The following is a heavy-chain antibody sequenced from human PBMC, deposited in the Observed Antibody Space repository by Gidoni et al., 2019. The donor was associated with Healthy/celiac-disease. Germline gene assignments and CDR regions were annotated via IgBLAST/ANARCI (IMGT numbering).Heavy chain of an antibody. CDR3: EKEVYSGSYADYFDY. Sequence: QVQLVESWVGAVQPGRSLRHSCAASGVTVSSYGMHCVRQAPVKGLVWVAVIPYYVSNKYYADSVKGRFTISRDNSKNTLYLQMNSLRAEDTAVYYCEKEVYSGSYADYFDYWGQRTLVTVSS. V-gene: IGHV3-30*18. CDR1: GVTVSSYG. J-gene: IGHJ4*02. D-gene: IGHD1-26*01. CDR2: IPYYVSNK.